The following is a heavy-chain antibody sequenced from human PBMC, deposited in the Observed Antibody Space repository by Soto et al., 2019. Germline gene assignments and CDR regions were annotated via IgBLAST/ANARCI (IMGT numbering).Heavy chain of an antibody. CDR3: AREGGYSYGYSYSDY. V-gene: IGHV1-69*13. J-gene: IGHJ4*02. Sequence: ASVKVSCKASGGTFSSYAISWVRQAPGQGLEWMGGIIPIFGTANYAQKFQGRVTITAVESTSTAYMELSSLRSEDTAVYYCAREGGYSYGYSYSDYWGQGTLVTVSS. CDR1: GGTFSSYA. CDR2: IIPIFGTA. D-gene: IGHD5-18*01.